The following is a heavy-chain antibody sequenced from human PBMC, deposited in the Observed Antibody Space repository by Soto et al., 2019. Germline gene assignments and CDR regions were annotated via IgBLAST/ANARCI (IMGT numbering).Heavy chain of an antibody. J-gene: IGHJ4*02. CDR2: ISWNSGSI. V-gene: IGHV3-9*01. CDR1: GFTFDDYA. D-gene: IGHD6-19*01. CDR3: AKEDRSVAGSSLDY. Sequence: EVQLVESGGGLVQPGRSLRLSCAASGFTFDDYAMHWVRQAPGKGLEWVSGISWNSGSIGYADSVKGRFTISRDNAKNSLYLQMNSLRAEDTALYYCAKEDRSVAGSSLDYWGQGTLVTVSS.